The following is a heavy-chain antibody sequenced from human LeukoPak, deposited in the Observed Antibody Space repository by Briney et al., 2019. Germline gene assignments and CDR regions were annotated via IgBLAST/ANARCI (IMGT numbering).Heavy chain of an antibody. V-gene: IGHV3-30*04. CDR3: ARAEGVRSSGTDY. CDR2: ISYDGSNK. D-gene: IGHD6-6*01. CDR1: GFTFSSYA. Sequence: GGSLRLSCAASGFTFSSYAMQWVRQAPGKGLEWVAVISYDGSNKYYADSVKGRFTISRDNSKTTLYLQMNSLRAEDTAVYYCARAEGVRSSGTDYWAQGTLVTVSS. J-gene: IGHJ4*02.